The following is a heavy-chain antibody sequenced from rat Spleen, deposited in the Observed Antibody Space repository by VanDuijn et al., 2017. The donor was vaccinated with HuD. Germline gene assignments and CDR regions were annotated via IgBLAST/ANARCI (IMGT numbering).Heavy chain of an antibody. Sequence: EVQLVESGGGLVQPGSPLKLSCAASGFSFSNNWMTWIRQAPGKGLEWVACITNTGCSTYSPDAVKGRVTISRDNAKSTLYLQMNSLRSEDTATYYFTRDYNWAIDAWGRGTSVTVSS. D-gene: IGHD1-5*01. CDR3: TRDYNWAIDA. CDR2: ITNTGCST. J-gene: IGHJ4*01. V-gene: IGHV5-31*01. CDR1: GFSFSNNW.